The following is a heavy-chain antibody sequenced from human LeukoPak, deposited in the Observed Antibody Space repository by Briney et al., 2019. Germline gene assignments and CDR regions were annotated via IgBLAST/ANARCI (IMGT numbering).Heavy chain of an antibody. Sequence: SETLSLTCAVSGGSISSGDYSWSWIRQPPGKGLEWIGYIYHSGSTNYNPSLKSRVTMSVDTSKNQFSLKLSSVTAADTAVYYCARDGERGGYSPYLLDYWGQGTLVTVSS. CDR2: IYHSGST. CDR3: ARDGERGGYSPYLLDY. D-gene: IGHD2-21*01. V-gene: IGHV4-30-2*01. CDR1: GGSISSGDYS. J-gene: IGHJ4*02.